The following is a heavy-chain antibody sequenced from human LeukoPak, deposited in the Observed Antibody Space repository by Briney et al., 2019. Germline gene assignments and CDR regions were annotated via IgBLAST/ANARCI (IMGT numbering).Heavy chain of an antibody. J-gene: IGHJ4*02. CDR1: GGSISSYY. D-gene: IGHD2-15*01. Sequence: SETLSLTCTVSGGSISSYYWSWIRQPPGKGLEWIGYIYYSGSTNYNPSLKSRVTISVDTPKNQFSLKLSSVTAADTAVYYCARDSVVAAFDYWGQGTLVTVSS. CDR3: ARDSVVAAFDY. V-gene: IGHV4-59*01. CDR2: IYYSGST.